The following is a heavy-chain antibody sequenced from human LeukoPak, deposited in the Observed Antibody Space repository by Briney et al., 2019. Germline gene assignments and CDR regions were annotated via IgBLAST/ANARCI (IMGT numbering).Heavy chain of an antibody. CDR3: ARDDCSSTSCYTVWSWRSRSPDDY. CDR1: GFTFSSYA. Sequence: GSLRLSCSASGFTFSSYALHWVRQAPGKGLEWVAVISYDGSNKYYADSVKGRFTISRDNSKNTLYLQMNSLRAEDTAVYYCARDDCSSTSCYTVWSWRSRSPDDYWGQGTLVTVSS. V-gene: IGHV3-30*01. J-gene: IGHJ4*02. D-gene: IGHD2-2*02. CDR2: ISYDGSNK.